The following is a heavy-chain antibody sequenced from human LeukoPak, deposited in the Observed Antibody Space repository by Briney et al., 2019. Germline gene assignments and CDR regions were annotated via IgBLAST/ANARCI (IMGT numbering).Heavy chain of an antibody. J-gene: IGHJ6*03. D-gene: IGHD3-10*01. CDR3: ARDRGVRTYYYMDV. Sequence: SQTLSLTCTVSGGSISSGIYYWSWIRQPAGKGLEWIGRIYTSGSTNYNPSLKSRVTISVDTSKNQFSLKLSSVTAADTAVYYCARDRGVRTYYYMDVWGKGTTVTVSS. CDR1: GGSISSGIYY. V-gene: IGHV4-61*02. CDR2: IYTSGST.